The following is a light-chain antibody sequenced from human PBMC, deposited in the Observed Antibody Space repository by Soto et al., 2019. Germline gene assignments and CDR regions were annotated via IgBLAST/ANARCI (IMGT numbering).Light chain of an antibody. CDR2: AAS. Sequence: DIQMTQSPSSLSASVGDRVTITCRASQSISSYLNWYQQKPGKAPKLLIYAASSLQSGVPSMFSGSGSGTDFTLTISSLHPEDFATYYSQQSYSTPVTFGPGTKVDIK. CDR3: QQSYSTPVT. J-gene: IGKJ3*01. CDR1: QSISSY. V-gene: IGKV1-39*01.